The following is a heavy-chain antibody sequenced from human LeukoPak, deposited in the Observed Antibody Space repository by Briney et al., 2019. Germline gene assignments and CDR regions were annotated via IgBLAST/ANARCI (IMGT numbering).Heavy chain of an antibody. V-gene: IGHV1-58*01. CDR3: AAVGGGSWTDFDP. D-gene: IGHD2-15*01. Sequence: GASVKVSCKASGFTFTSSAVQWVRQARGQRPEWIGWIVVGSGNTNYAQKFQERVTITRDMSTSTAYMELSSLGSEDTAVYYCAAVGGGSWTDFDPWGQGTLVTVSS. CDR1: GFTFTSSA. J-gene: IGHJ5*02. CDR2: IVVGSGNT.